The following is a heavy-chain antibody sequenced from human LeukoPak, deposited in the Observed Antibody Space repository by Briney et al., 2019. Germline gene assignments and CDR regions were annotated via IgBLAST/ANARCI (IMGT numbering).Heavy chain of an antibody. CDR2: ISGDGTRA. CDR1: GFTFSSYA. Sequence: GGSLRLSCAASGFTFSSYAMSWVRQAPGKGLEWVSAISGDGTRAYYADSVKGRFTISRDNFKNTLYLEMSSLRVEDTAIYYCAKWPEGAMDYFDYWGQGTLVTVSS. D-gene: IGHD3-16*01. V-gene: IGHV3-23*01. J-gene: IGHJ4*02. CDR3: AKWPEGAMDYFDY.